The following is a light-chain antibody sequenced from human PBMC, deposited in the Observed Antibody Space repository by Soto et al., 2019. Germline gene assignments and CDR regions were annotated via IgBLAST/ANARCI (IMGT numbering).Light chain of an antibody. CDR2: DAS. CDR3: QQYNSYPYT. Sequence: DIQMPQSPSTLSASVGDRVTITCRASQSISSWLAWYQQKPGKAPKLLIYDASSLESGVPSSFSGSGSGTEFTLTISSLQPDDFATYYCQQYNSYPYTFGQGTKLEIK. CDR1: QSISSW. J-gene: IGKJ2*01. V-gene: IGKV1-5*01.